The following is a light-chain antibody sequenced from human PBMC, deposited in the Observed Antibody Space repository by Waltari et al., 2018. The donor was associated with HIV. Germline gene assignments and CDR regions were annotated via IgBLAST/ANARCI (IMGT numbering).Light chain of an antibody. Sequence: QSALTQPASVSGSPGPSISIPCTGTSSDIGLYNLFSWYQHPPDGAPQLILFLVTIRPSYGSFRFSGSKSGATASLTISGLQAGDEAVYFCSSFTSSRTVIFGGGTKVTVL. J-gene: IGLJ2*01. V-gene: IGLV2-14*01. CDR1: SSDIGLYNL. CDR3: SSFTSSRTVI. CDR2: LVT.